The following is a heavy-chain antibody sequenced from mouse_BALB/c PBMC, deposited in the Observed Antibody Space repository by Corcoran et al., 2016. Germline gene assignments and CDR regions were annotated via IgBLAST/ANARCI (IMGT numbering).Heavy chain of an antibody. J-gene: IGHJ4*01. CDR2: INPNNGGT. CDR1: GYTFTDYT. D-gene: IGHD2-2*01. Sequence: EVQLQQSGPELVKPGASVKISCKTSGYTFTDYTMHWVKQSHGKSLEWIGGINPNNGGTSYNQKFKGKATLTVDKSSSTAYMELLSLTSEDSAFYYRAIYFGYVYAIDYWGQGTSVTVSS. V-gene: IGHV1-18*01. CDR3: AIYFGYVYAIDY.